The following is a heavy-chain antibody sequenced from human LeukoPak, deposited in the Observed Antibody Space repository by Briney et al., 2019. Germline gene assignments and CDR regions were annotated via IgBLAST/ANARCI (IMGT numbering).Heavy chain of an antibody. Sequence: GGSLRLSCAASGFTFSNYAMHWVRQAPGRGLEWVAVISYDGSNKYYADSVKGRFTISRDNSKNTLYLQMNSLRAEDTAVYYCAKDYYDSSGYYYYYYYGMDVWGQGTTVTVSS. J-gene: IGHJ6*02. V-gene: IGHV3-30*04. CDR2: ISYDGSNK. CDR3: AKDYYDSSGYYYYYYYGMDV. D-gene: IGHD3-22*01. CDR1: GFTFSNYA.